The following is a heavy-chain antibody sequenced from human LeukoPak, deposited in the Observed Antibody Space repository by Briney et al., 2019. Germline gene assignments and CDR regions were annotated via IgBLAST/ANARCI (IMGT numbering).Heavy chain of an antibody. J-gene: IGHJ4*02. CDR1: GFTFSSYA. D-gene: IGHD3-16*01. CDR2: ISGSGGST. Sequence: GGSLRLSCAASGFTFSSYAMSWVRQAPGKGLEWVSAISGSGGSTYYADSVKGRFTISRDNSKNTLYLQMNSLRAEDTAAYYCAKDNYRGDSGRDYWGQGTLVTVSS. CDR3: AKDNYRGDSGRDY. V-gene: IGHV3-23*01.